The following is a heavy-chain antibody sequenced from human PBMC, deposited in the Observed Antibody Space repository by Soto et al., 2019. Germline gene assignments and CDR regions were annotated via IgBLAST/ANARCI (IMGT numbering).Heavy chain of an antibody. Sequence: VGSLRLSCAASGFTFSSYAMHWVRQAPGKGLEWVAVISYDGSNKYYADSVKGRFTISRDNSKNTLYLQMNSLRAEDTAVYYCARCLKYNNSGYYPWYFDYWGQGTLVTVSS. D-gene: IGHD3-22*01. V-gene: IGHV3-30-3*01. CDR1: GFTFSSYA. CDR3: ARCLKYNNSGYYPWYFDY. CDR2: ISYDGSNK. J-gene: IGHJ4*02.